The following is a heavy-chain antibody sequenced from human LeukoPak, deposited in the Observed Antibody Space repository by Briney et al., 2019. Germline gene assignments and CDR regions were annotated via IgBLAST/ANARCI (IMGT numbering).Heavy chain of an antibody. CDR2: ISAYNGNT. Sequence: ASVKVSCKASGYTFTSYGISWVRQAPGQGLEWMGWISAYNGNTNYAQKLQGRVTMTTDTSTSTAYMELRSLRSDDTAVYYCARVRGSLYDSSGYLDYWGQGTLVTVSS. CDR3: ARVRGSLYDSSGYLDY. V-gene: IGHV1-18*01. D-gene: IGHD3-22*01. CDR1: GYTFTSYG. J-gene: IGHJ4*02.